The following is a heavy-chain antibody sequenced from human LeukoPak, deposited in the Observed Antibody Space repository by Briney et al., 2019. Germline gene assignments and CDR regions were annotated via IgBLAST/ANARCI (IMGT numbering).Heavy chain of an antibody. CDR2: INTNTGNP. D-gene: IGHD6-13*01. J-gene: IGHJ4*02. V-gene: IGHV7-4-1*02. Sequence: GASVKVSCKASGYTFTSYAMNWVRQAPGQGLEWMGWINTNTGNPTYAQGFTGRFVFSLDTSVSTAYLQISSLKAEDTAVYYCARVVPVAAAGLAAFDYWGQGTLVTVSS. CDR1: GYTFTSYA. CDR3: ARVVPVAAAGLAAFDY.